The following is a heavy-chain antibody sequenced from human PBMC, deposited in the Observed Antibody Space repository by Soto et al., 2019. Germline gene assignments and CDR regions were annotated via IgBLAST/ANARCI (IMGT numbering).Heavy chain of an antibody. CDR2: IKSKTDGGTT. V-gene: IGHV3-15*01. D-gene: IGHD2-15*01. CDR1: GFTFSNAW. J-gene: IGHJ6*02. Sequence: GGSLRLSCAASGFTFSNAWMSWVRQAPGKGLEWVGRIKSKTDGGTTDYAAPVKGRFTISRDDSKSTLYLQMNSLKTEDTAVYYCTTDRGVVVVVAATLSDYYYGMDVWGQGTTVTVSS. CDR3: TTDRGVVVVVAATLSDYYYGMDV.